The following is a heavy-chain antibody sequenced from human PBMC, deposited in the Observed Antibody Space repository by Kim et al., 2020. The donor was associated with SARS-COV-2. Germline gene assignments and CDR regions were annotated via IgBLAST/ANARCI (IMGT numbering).Heavy chain of an antibody. CDR3: ARARIPGTAAAGVS. D-gene: IGHD6-13*01. J-gene: IGHJ5*02. Sequence: ASVKVSCKASGYTFSSYDINWVRQATGQGLEWMGWMNPNSGNTGYAQKFQGRVTMTRNTSISTAYMELSSLRSEDTAVYYCARARIPGTAAAGVSWGQGTLVTVSS. CDR1: GYTFSSYD. V-gene: IGHV1-8*01. CDR2: MNPNSGNT.